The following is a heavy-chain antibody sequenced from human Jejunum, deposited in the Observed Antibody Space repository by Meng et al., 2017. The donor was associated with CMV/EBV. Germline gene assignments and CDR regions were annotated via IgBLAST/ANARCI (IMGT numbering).Heavy chain of an antibody. V-gene: IGHV1-18*01. CDR1: YTFTSYG. CDR2: ISAYNGNT. CDR3: ARDAIAVAGTIGMDV. D-gene: IGHD6-19*01. Sequence: YTFTSYGIRWVRQAPGQGLEWMGWISAYNGNTNYAQKLQGRVTMTTDTSTSTAYMELRSLRSDDTAVYYCARDAIAVAGTIGMDVWGQGTTVTVSS. J-gene: IGHJ6*02.